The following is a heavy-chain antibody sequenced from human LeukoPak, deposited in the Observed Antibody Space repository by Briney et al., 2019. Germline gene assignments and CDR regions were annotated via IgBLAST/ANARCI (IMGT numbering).Heavy chain of an antibody. J-gene: IGHJ4*02. CDR1: GFTFSSYA. Sequence: GGSLRLSCAASGFTFSSYAMHWVRQAPGKGLEWVAVISYDGGNKYYADSVEGRFTISRDNSKNTLYLQMNSLRAEDTAVYYCARDEGSGWIGYWGQGTLVTVSS. D-gene: IGHD6-19*01. CDR2: ISYDGGNK. V-gene: IGHV3-30*04. CDR3: ARDEGSGWIGY.